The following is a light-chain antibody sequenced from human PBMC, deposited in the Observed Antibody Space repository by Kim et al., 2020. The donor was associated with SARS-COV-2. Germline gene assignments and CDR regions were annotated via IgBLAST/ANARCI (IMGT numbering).Light chain of an antibody. CDR3: QQNASTPWT. V-gene: IGKV3-20*01. CDR1: QSISSSS. Sequence: EIVLTQSPGTLSLSPGERATLSCRASQSISSSSLAWLQQKRGAAPRLLIYGASSTATGFPDRFSGSRSVTDITLTISKLEPEDFAVYYCQQNASTPWTFVHGTK. CDR2: GAS. J-gene: IGKJ1*01.